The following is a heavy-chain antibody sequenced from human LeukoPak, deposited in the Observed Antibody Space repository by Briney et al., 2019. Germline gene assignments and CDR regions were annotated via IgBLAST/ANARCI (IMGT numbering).Heavy chain of an antibody. D-gene: IGHD2-15*01. Sequence: LAGGSLRLSCVPSGFTFTTYAMNWVRQAPGKGLEWASGITSGGRTYYADSVKGRFTISRDSSKNTLYLQRTTRRADAPALYSCARRLPPDFWGQGPLVTVSS. CDR1: GFTFTTYA. CDR2: ITSGGRT. J-gene: IGHJ4*02. CDR3: ARRLPPDF. V-gene: IGHV3-23*01.